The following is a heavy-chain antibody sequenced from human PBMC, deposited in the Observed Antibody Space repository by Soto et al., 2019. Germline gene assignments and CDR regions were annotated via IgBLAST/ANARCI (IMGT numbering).Heavy chain of an antibody. CDR2: INHSGST. CDR1: GGSFSGYC. D-gene: IGHD2-15*01. CDR3: ARVHCSAGTCLDGLDF. J-gene: IGHJ6*02. Sequence: PSATLSLTCAVYGGSFSGYCWGWIRQPPGKGLEWIGEINHSGSTTYNPSLQSRMAINPDTSRNQFSLQLNYVTPEDTAVYYCARVHCSAGTCLDGLDFWGQGTTVTVSS. V-gene: IGHV4-34*01.